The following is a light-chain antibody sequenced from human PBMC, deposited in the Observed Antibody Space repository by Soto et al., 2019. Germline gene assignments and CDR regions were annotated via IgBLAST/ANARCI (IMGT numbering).Light chain of an antibody. CDR2: DAS. J-gene: IGKJ4*01. CDR3: QQRSHWPPLT. V-gene: IGKV3-11*01. CDR1: QSVSTY. Sequence: EIVLTQSPATLSMSPGERATLSCRASQSVSTYLAWYQPKPGQAPRLLIFDASNRASGIPSRFSGSGSGTNFTLTISRLEPEDFAVYFCQQRSHWPPLTFGGGTKVEIK.